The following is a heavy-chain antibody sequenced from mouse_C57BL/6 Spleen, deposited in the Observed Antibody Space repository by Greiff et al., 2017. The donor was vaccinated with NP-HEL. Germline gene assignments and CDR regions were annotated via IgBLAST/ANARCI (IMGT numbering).Heavy chain of an antibody. V-gene: IGHV1-52*01. J-gene: IGHJ4*01. CDR1: GYTFTSYW. CDR2: IDPSDSET. Sequence: VQLQQPGAELVRPGSSVKLSCKASGYTFTSYWMHWVKQRPIQGLEWIGNIDPSDSETHYNQKFKDKATLTVDKSSSTAYMQLSSLTSEDSAVYYCARKNPYYYAMDYWGQGTSVTVSS. CDR3: ARKNPYYYAMDY.